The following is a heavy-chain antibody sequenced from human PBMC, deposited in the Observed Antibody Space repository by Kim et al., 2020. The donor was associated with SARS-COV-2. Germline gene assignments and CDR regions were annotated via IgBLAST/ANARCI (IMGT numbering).Heavy chain of an antibody. J-gene: IGHJ4*02. CDR1: GFTFSSYV. CDR2: ISGSGGST. D-gene: IGHD2-21*02. V-gene: IGHV3-23*01. Sequence: GGSLRLSCAASGFTFSSYVMSWVRQAPGKGLEWVSSISGSGGSTYYADSVKGRFTISRDSFKNTLYLQMNSLRAEDTAIYYCAKDRRGVVVVTATEHWGQETLVTVSS. CDR3: AKDRRGVVVVTATEH.